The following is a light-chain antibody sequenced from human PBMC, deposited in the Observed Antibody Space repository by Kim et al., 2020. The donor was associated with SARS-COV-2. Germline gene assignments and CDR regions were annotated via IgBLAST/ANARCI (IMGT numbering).Light chain of an antibody. V-gene: IGLV1-40*01. Sequence: RVNISWTVSSSNIGAGYDVHWYQQLPGTAPKLLIYGNSNRPSGVPDRFSGSKSGTSASLAITGLQAEDEADYYCQSYDSSLSGSVFGGGTQLTVL. CDR2: GNS. CDR1: SSNIGAGYD. J-gene: IGLJ2*01. CDR3: QSYDSSLSGSV.